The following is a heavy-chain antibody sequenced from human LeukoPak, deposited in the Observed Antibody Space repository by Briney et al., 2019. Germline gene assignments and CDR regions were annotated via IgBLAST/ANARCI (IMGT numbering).Heavy chain of an antibody. CDR1: GYSINSGYY. V-gene: IGHV4-38-2*02. D-gene: IGHD4-23*01. Sequence: SSETLSLTCTVSGYSINSGYYWGWIRQPPGKGLEWIGSIYHSGSTYYNPSLKSRVTISVDTSKNQFSLKLSSVTAADTAVYYCARLHYGGNYGYYYYMDVWGKGTTVTISS. J-gene: IGHJ6*03. CDR3: ARLHYGGNYGYYYYMDV. CDR2: IYHSGST.